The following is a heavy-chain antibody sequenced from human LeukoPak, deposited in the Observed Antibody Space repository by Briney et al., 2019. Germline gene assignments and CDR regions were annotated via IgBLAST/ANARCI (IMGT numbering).Heavy chain of an antibody. CDR3: ARDSLDSSGASDY. V-gene: IGHV3-21*01. CDR2: ISSSSSYI. CDR1: GFTFSSYS. D-gene: IGHD3-22*01. Sequence: GGSLRLSCAASGFTFSSYSMNWVRQAPGKGLEWVSSISSSSSYIYYADSVKGRFTISRDNAKNSLYLRMNSLRAEDTAVYYCARDSLDSSGASDYWGQGTLVTVSS. J-gene: IGHJ4*02.